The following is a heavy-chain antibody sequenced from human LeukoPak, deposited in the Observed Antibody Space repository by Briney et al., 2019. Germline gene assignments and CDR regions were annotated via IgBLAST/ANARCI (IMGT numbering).Heavy chain of an antibody. CDR3: ATAAYDSNGFTANHDY. CDR2: LYSDGTT. CDR1: GFIVSNNY. J-gene: IGHJ4*02. D-gene: IGHD3-22*01. Sequence: GGSLRLSCAASGFIVSNNYMSWVRQAPGKGLEWVSALYSDGTTYYADSVKGRFTISRDNSKNTLYLQMNNLRAEDTAVYYCATAAYDSNGFTANHDYWGQGTLVTVSS. V-gene: IGHV3-53*01.